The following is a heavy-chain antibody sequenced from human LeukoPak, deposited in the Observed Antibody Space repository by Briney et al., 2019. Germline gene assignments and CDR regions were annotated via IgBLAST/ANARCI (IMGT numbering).Heavy chain of an antibody. Sequence: ASVKVSCRASGYTFTDYHLYWVRQAPGQGLEWMGWISAYNGNTNYAQKLQGRVTMTTDTSTSTAYMELRSLRSDDTAVYYCARDSPRFDIWGQGTMVTVSS. V-gene: IGHV1-18*04. CDR1: GYTFTDYH. CDR2: ISAYNGNT. CDR3: ARDSPRFDI. J-gene: IGHJ3*02.